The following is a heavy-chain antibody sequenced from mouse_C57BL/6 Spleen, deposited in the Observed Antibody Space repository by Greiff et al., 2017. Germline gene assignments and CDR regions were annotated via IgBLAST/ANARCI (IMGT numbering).Heavy chain of an antibody. CDR2: IHPNSGST. CDR1: GYTFTSYW. Sequence: QVHVKQPGAELVKPGASVKLSCKASGYTFTSYWMHWVKQRPGQGLEWIGMIHPNSGSTNYNEKFKSKATLTVDKSSSTAYMQLSSLTSEDSAVYYCARIGESTVVAPHYFDYWGQGTTLTVSS. V-gene: IGHV1-64*01. D-gene: IGHD1-1*01. J-gene: IGHJ2*01. CDR3: ARIGESTVVAPHYFDY.